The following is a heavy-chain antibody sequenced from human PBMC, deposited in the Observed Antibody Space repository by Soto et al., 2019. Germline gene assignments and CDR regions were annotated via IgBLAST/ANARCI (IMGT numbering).Heavy chain of an antibody. Sequence: QLQLQESGPGLVKPSETLSLTCTVSGGSISSSSYYWGWIRQPPGKGLEWIGSIYYSGSTYYNPSLKSRVPISVDTSKNQFSLKLSSVTAADTAVYYCARHRPSTVTTRGWFDPWGQGTLVTVSS. J-gene: IGHJ5*02. CDR3: ARHRPSTVTTRGWFDP. CDR2: IYYSGST. D-gene: IGHD4-17*01. V-gene: IGHV4-39*01. CDR1: GGSISSSSYY.